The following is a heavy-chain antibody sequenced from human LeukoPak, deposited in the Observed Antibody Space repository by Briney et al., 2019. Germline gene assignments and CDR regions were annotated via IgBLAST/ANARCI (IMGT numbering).Heavy chain of an antibody. V-gene: IGHV4-34*01. CDR3: ARATDGYSSGWDIYYFDY. CDR1: GGSFSGYY. Sequence: SETLSLTCAVYGGSFSGYYWSWIRQPPGKGLEWIGEINHSGSTNYNPSLKSRVTISVDTSKNQFSLKLSSVTAADTAVYYCARATDGYSSGWDIYYFDYWGQGTLVTVSS. D-gene: IGHD6-19*01. J-gene: IGHJ4*02. CDR2: INHSGST.